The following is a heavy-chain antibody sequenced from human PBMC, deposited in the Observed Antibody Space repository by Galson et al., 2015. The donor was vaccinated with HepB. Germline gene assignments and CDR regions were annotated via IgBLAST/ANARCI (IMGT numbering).Heavy chain of an antibody. D-gene: IGHD6-13*01. CDR2: INPNSGGT. Sequence: SVKVSCKASGYTFTGYYMHWVRQAPGQGLEWMGWINPNSGGTNYAQKFQGRVTMTRDTSISTAYMELSRLRSDDTAVYYCARECSSSWYYYGMDVWGQGTTVTVSS. CDR3: ARECSSSWYYYGMDV. CDR1: GYTFTGYY. J-gene: IGHJ6*02. V-gene: IGHV1-2*02.